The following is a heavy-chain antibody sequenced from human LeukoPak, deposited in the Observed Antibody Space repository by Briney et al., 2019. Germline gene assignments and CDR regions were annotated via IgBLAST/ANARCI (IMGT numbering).Heavy chain of an antibody. J-gene: IGHJ4*02. CDR3: ATNYYYDSSGYSI. V-gene: IGHV4-31*03. Sequence: SETLSLTCTVSGGSISSGGYYWSWIRQHPGKGLEWIGYIYYSGSTYYNPSLKSRVTISVDTSKNQSSLKLSSVTAADTAVYYCATNYYYDSSGYSIWGQGTLVTVSS. D-gene: IGHD3-22*01. CDR1: GGSISSGGYY. CDR2: IYYSGST.